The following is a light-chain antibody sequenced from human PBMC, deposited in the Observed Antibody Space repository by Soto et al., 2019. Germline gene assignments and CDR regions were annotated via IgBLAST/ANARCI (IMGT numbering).Light chain of an antibody. CDR1: NSNVETNY. J-gene: IGLJ2*01. CDR2: SND. CDR3: SANDGSLGGPV. Sequence: QSVLTQPPSASGTLGQRVTISCSGSNSNVETNYVYWYQQVPGTAPKLLIYSNDQRPSGVPDRFSASKSGTSASQAISGLRSEDEADYYCSANDGSLGGPVVGGGTKLTV. V-gene: IGLV1-47*02.